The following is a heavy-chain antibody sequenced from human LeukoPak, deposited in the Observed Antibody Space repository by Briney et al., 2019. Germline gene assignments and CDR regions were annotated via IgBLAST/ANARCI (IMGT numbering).Heavy chain of an antibody. J-gene: IGHJ4*02. CDR2: IKQNGSEE. V-gene: IGHV3-7*01. D-gene: IGHD2-21*02. CDR1: GFTFSSYW. CDR3: ARDVTARNYFDS. Sequence: GGSLRLSCITSGFTFSSYWMSWVRQAPGKGLEWVANIKQNGSEESYVDSVKGRFTISRDNAKNSLSLHMTNLRVEDTAIYYCARDVTARNYFDSWGQGTLVTVSS.